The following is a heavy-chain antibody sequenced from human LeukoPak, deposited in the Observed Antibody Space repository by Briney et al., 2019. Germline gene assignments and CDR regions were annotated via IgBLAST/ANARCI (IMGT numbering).Heavy chain of an antibody. V-gene: IGHV4-59*01. D-gene: IGHD3-16*01. CDR1: GGSISSYY. J-gene: IGHJ3*02. Sequence: SETLSLTCTVSGGSISSYYWSWIRQPPGKGLEWIGYIYYSGNTNYNPSLKSRVTMSIDTSKNHFSPRLNSVTAADTAVYYCARVGDGTFDIWGRGTVVIVSS. CDR2: IYYSGNT. CDR3: ARVGDGTFDI.